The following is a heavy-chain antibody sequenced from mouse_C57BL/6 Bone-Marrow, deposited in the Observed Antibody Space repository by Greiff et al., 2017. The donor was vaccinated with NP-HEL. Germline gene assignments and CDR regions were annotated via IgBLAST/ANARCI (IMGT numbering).Heavy chain of an antibody. CDR3: VRRGTTVWSFDV. V-gene: IGHV10-1*01. CDR2: IRSKSNNYAT. J-gene: IGHJ1*03. D-gene: IGHD1-1*01. CDR1: GFSFNTYA. Sequence: EVKLVESGGGLVQPKGSLKLSCAASGFSFNTYAMNWVRQAPGKGLEWVARIRSKSNNYATYYADSVKDRFTISRDDSESMLYLQMNNLKTEDTAMYYCVRRGTTVWSFDVWGIGTTVTVSS.